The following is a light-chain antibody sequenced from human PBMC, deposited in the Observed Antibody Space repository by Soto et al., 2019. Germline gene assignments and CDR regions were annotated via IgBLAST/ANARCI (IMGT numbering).Light chain of an antibody. V-gene: IGKV1-5*01. Sequence: DIQMTQSPSTLSASVGDRVTITCRASQSISSWLAWYQQKPGKAPKLLIYDASSLESGVPSRFSGSGSGTEFNLTISSLQPDDFATYYCQQYNSYRLTFGGGTKVDIK. CDR2: DAS. CDR1: QSISSW. CDR3: QQYNSYRLT. J-gene: IGKJ4*01.